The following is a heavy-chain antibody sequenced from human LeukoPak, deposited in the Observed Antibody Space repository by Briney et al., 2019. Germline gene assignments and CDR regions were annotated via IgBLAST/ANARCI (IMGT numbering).Heavy chain of an antibody. D-gene: IGHD1-26*01. J-gene: IGHJ6*02. CDR2: ISGSGGAGA. V-gene: IGHV3-23*01. CDR3: VKDRGGSPFYGMDV. Sequence: SGGSLRLSCAGSGFTFSSYAMSWVRQAPGKGLEWVSTISGSGGAGAYYADSVKGRFTVSRDNSRNTLYLPMNSLRAEDTAVYYCVKDRGGSPFYGMDVWGQGTTVPVSS. CDR1: GFTFSSYA.